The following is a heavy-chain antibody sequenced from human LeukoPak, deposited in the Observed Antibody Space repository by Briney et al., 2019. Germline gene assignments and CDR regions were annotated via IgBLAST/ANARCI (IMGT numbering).Heavy chain of an antibody. J-gene: IGHJ4*02. CDR1: GFTFSSYE. Sequence: GGSLRLSCAASGFTFSSYEMNWVRQAPGKGLEWVSYISSSGRTIYYADSVKGRFTISRDNAKNSLYLQMNSLRVEDTAVYYCARDNSVPQNWGQGSLVTVSS. CDR2: ISSSGRTI. CDR3: ARDNSVPQN. D-gene: IGHD5/OR15-5a*01. V-gene: IGHV3-48*03.